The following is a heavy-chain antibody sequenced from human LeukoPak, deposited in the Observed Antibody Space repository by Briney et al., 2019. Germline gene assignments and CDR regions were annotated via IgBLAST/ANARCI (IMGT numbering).Heavy chain of an antibody. CDR3: ARGPYGSGTNLDY. V-gene: IGHV3-30*04. D-gene: IGHD3-10*01. Sequence: GGSLRLSCAASGFTFSTYTIHWVRQAPGKGLEWVSVISYDGVNKYYANSVKGRFTISRDNSKNTLYLQMNGLRAEDTAVYHCARGPYGSGTNLDYWGQGTLVTVSS. J-gene: IGHJ4*02. CDR2: ISYDGVNK. CDR1: GFTFSTYT.